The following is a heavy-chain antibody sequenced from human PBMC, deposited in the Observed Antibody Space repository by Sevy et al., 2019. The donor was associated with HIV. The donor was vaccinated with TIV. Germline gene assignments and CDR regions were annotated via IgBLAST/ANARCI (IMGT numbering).Heavy chain of an antibody. D-gene: IGHD2-2*02. Sequence: ASVKVSCKASGYTFTGYYMHWVRQAPGQGLEWMGWINPNSGGTNYAQKFLGRVTMTRDTSISTAYMELSRLRSDDTAVYYCARDTVVVPAAIPTTLYYYYYYGMDVWGQGTTVTVSS. J-gene: IGHJ6*02. CDR2: INPNSGGT. CDR3: ARDTVVVPAAIPTTLYYYYYYGMDV. V-gene: IGHV1-2*02. CDR1: GYTFTGYY.